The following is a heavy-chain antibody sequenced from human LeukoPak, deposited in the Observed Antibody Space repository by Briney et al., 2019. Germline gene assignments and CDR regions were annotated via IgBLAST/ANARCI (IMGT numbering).Heavy chain of an antibody. Sequence: SETLSLTCTVSGGSISSGGYYWSWIRQHPGKGLEWIGYIYYSGSTYYNPSLKSRVTISVDTSKNQFSLKLSSVTAADTAVYYCARVIAVAGTGYFDYWGQGTLVTVSS. CDR3: ARVIAVAGTGYFDY. V-gene: IGHV4-31*03. D-gene: IGHD6-19*01. J-gene: IGHJ4*02. CDR2: IYYSGST. CDR1: GGSISSGGYY.